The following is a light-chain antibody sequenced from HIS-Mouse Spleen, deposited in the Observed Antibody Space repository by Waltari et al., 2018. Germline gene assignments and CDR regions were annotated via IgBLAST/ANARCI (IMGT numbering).Light chain of an antibody. CDR3: QRYGSSPWT. V-gene: IGKV3-20*01. J-gene: IGKJ1*01. CDR2: GAS. CDR1: QSVSSSY. Sequence: EIVLTQSPGTLSLSPGERATLSCRASQSVSSSYLAWYQQKPGQAPRLLIYGASSRATGIPDRFSGSGSGTDFTLTISRLGPEDFAVYYCQRYGSSPWTFGQGTKVEIK.